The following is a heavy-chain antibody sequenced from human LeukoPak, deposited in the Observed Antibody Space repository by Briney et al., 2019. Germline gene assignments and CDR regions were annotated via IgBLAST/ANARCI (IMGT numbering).Heavy chain of an antibody. V-gene: IGHV4-59*01. J-gene: IGHJ4*02. D-gene: IGHD3-22*01. CDR2: IYYSGST. CDR1: GGSISSYY. Sequence: SETLSLTCTVSGGSISSYYWSWIRQPPGKGLEWIGYIYYSGSTNYNPSLKSRVTISVDTSKNQFSLKLSSVTAADTAVCYCARATSKSGYYHYWGQGTLVTVSS. CDR3: ARATSKSGYYHY.